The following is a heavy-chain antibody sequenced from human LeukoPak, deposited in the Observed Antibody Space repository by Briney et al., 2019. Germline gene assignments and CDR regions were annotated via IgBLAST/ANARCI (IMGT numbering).Heavy chain of an antibody. CDR3: TRGPGYDYVWGTYRADY. V-gene: IGHV3-48*01. J-gene: IGHJ4*02. CDR1: GFSFNTYS. D-gene: IGHD3-16*02. CDR2: ISGSSSTK. Sequence: GGSLRLSCAASGFSFNTYSMNWVRQAPGKGLEWISYISGSSSTKFYKDSVKGRFTISRDNSKNTLYLQMGSLRPEDMAVYFCTRGPGYDYVWGTYRADYWGQGTLVTVSS.